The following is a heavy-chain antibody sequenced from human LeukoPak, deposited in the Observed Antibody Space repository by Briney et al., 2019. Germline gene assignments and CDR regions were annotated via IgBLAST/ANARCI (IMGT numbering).Heavy chain of an antibody. CDR1: GFTFSSYA. CDR3: AKDQQQWLVLGAFDI. Sequence: PWGSLRLSCAASGFTFSSYAMSWVRQAPGKGLEWVSAISGGGGSTYYADSVKGRFTISRDNSKNTLYLQMNSLRAEDTAVYYCAKDQQQWLVLGAFDIWGQGTMVTVSS. J-gene: IGHJ3*02. D-gene: IGHD6-19*01. CDR2: ISGGGGST. V-gene: IGHV3-23*01.